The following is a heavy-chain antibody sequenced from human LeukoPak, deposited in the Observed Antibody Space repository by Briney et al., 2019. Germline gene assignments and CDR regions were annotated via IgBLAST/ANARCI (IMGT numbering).Heavy chain of an antibody. V-gene: IGHV1-18*01. CDR3: ARCRRDYDFWSGYLTFDY. CDR1: GYTFTSYG. CDR2: ISAYNGNT. J-gene: IGHJ4*02. Sequence: ASVKVSCKASGYTFTSYGISWVRQAPGQGLEWMGWISAYNGNTNYAQKLQGRVTMTTDKSKSTAYMELRRLRSEDTAVYYCARCRRDYDFWSGYLTFDYWGQGTLVTVSS. D-gene: IGHD3-3*01.